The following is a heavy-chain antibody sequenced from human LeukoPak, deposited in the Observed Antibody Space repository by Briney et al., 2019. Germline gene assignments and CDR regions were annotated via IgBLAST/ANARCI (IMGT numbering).Heavy chain of an antibody. CDR2: ISAYNGNT. D-gene: IGHD2-2*01. J-gene: IGHJ4*02. CDR1: GYTFTSYG. Sequence: ASVKVSCKASGYTFTSYGISWVRQAPGRGLEWMGWISAYNGNTNYAQKLQGRVTMTTDTSTSTAYMELRSLRSDDTAVYYCARDVEYCSSTSCPRIDYWGQGTLVTVSS. V-gene: IGHV1-18*01. CDR3: ARDVEYCSSTSCPRIDY.